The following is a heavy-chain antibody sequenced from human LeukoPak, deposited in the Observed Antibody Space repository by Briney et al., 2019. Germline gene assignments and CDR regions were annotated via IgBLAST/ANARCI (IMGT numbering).Heavy chain of an antibody. CDR2: ISYDGSNK. V-gene: IGHV3-30*18. CDR3: AKGLSSWSLEAFDI. D-gene: IGHD6-13*01. J-gene: IGHJ3*02. Sequence: GGSLRLSCAASGFTFSSYGMHWVRQAPGKGLEWVAVISYDGSNKYYADSVKGRFTISRDNSKNTLYLQMNSLRAEDTAVYYCAKGLSSWSLEAFDIWGQGTMVTVSS. CDR1: GFTFSSYG.